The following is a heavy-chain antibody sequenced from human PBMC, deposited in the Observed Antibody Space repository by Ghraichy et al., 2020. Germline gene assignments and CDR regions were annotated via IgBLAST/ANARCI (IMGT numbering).Heavy chain of an antibody. CDR2: IYYSGST. V-gene: IGHV4-39*07. Sequence: TLSLTCTVSGGSISSSSYYWGWIRQPPGKGLEWIGSIYYSGSTYYNPSLKSRVTISVDTSKNQFSLKLSSVTAADTAVYYCARDRVTTWWDCGQGTLVTVSS. J-gene: IGHJ4*02. CDR1: GGSISSSSYY. CDR3: ARDRVTTWWD. D-gene: IGHD4-17*01.